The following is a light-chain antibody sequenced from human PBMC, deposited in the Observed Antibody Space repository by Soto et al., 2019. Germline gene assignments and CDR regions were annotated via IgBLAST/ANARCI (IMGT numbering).Light chain of an antibody. CDR3: QQRSSSLT. Sequence: EIVLTQSPATLSLSPGERATLSCRASQSVTIYLAWYQQKPGQAPRLLIYDASDRATGIPARFSGNGSGTDFTLTISSLEPEDFALYYCQQRSSSLTFGGGTKVEIK. J-gene: IGKJ4*01. V-gene: IGKV3-11*01. CDR1: QSVTIY. CDR2: DAS.